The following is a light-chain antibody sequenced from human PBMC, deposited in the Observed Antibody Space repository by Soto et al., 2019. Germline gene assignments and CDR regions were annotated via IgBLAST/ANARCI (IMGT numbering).Light chain of an antibody. V-gene: IGKV3-20*01. CDR2: GAS. CDR1: QSISSTF. J-gene: IGKJ1*01. Sequence: EIVLTQAPGSLSLSPGETATLSYRSSQSISSTFFAWYQQKPGQAPRLLIYGASRRTTGIPDRFTGSGSGTDFTLTIRRLEPDDFEVYYCQPFESSVTFGLGTKVEIK. CDR3: QPFESSVT.